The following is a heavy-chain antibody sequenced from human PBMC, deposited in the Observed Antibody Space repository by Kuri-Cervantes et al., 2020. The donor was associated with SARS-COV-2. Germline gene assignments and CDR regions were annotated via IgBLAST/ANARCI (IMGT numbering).Heavy chain of an antibody. CDR2: IYPGDSDT. CDR3: ARGSMVRGVILWFDP. V-gene: IGHV5-51*01. CDR1: GYSFTSYW. Sequence: GESLKISCKGSGYSFTSYWIGWVRQMPGKGLEWMGIIYPGDSDTRYSPSFQGQVTTSADKSISTAYLQWSSLKASDTAMYYCARGSMVRGVILWFDPWGQGTLVTVSS. D-gene: IGHD3-10*01. J-gene: IGHJ5*02.